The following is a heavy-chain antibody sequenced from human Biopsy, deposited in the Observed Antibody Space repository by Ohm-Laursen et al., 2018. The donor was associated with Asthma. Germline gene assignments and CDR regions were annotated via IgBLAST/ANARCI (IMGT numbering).Heavy chain of an antibody. J-gene: IGHJ3*02. CDR1: GFSFSNFA. CDR3: VRDGTDDAFDI. D-gene: IGHD1-1*01. CDR2: ISKDASTQ. Sequence: SLRLSCSALGFSFSNFAIYWVRQDPGKGLEWVGVISKDASTQDYADSEKGRFTMARDNSKNTLDLQMNSLREEDSAVYYCVRDGTDDAFDIWGQGTVVSVSS. V-gene: IGHV3-30*16.